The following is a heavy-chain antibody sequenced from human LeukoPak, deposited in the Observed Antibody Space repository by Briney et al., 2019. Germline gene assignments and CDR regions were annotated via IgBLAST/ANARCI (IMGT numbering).Heavy chain of an antibody. J-gene: IGHJ4*02. V-gene: IGHV6-1*01. CDR1: GDSVSSNIAA. D-gene: IGHD6-13*01. Sequence: SQTLSLTCAISGDSVSSNIAAWNWFRQSPSRGLEWLGRTYYRSKWTFEYAVSVRGRISFNPDTSKHQVSLHLTSVTPEDTALYYCARDVSAGADYWGQGTLVTVSS. CDR3: ARDVSAGADY. CDR2: TYYRSKWTF.